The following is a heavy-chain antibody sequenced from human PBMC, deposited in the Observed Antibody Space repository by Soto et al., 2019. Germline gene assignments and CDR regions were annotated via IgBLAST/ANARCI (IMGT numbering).Heavy chain of an antibody. D-gene: IGHD3-22*01. J-gene: IGHJ1*01. CDR1: GFTFSGYW. CDR3: ARELVVGPAEYFQN. Sequence: EVQLVESGGGLVQPGGSLRLSCAASGFTFSGYWMSWVRQAPGKGLEWVANINDDGSEKYYLDSVKGRFIISRDNAKNSLYLQMNSLRAEDTAVYYCARELVVGPAEYFQNWGQGTLVTVSS. V-gene: IGHV3-7*01. CDR2: INDDGSEK.